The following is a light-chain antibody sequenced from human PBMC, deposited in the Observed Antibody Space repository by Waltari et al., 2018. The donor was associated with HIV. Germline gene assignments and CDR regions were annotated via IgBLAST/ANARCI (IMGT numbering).Light chain of an antibody. CDR1: SGHSDYA. Sequence: QLMLTQSPSASASLGVSVKLTCTLSSGHSDYAVAWLQQQPQKGPRYLMKVSSDGSHRKGDGIPDRFSGSSSGTERYLTISSLQSEDEGDYYCQTWGTGIRLFGGGTTLTVL. J-gene: IGLJ2*01. CDR2: VSSDGSH. CDR3: QTWGTGIRL. V-gene: IGLV4-69*01.